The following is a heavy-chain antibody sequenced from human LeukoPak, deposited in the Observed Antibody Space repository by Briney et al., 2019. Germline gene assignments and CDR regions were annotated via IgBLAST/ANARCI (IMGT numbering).Heavy chain of an antibody. J-gene: IGHJ4*02. D-gene: IGHD3-10*01. CDR3: VLMVRGVREPNYFDY. CDR1: GGTFSSYA. V-gene: IGHV1-69*13. Sequence: SVKVSCKASGGTFSSYAISWVRQAPGQGLEWMGGIIPIFGTANYAQKFQGRVTITADESTSTAYMELSSLRSEDTAVYYCVLMVRGVREPNYFDYWGQGTLVTVSS. CDR2: IIPIFGTA.